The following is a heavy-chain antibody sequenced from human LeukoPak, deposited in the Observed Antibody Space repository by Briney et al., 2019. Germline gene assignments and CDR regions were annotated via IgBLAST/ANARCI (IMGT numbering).Heavy chain of an antibody. Sequence: SQTLSLTCPLSAGSLSSGDYYWSWLRQPRWKGLEGFGYIYYSGSTYYNPSLKSRVTISVDTSKNQFSLKLSSVTAADTAVYYCARLYSSGWSLDYWGQGTLVTVSS. J-gene: IGHJ4*02. V-gene: IGHV4-30-4*01. CDR3: ARLYSSGWSLDY. D-gene: IGHD6-19*01. CDR1: AGSLSSGDYY. CDR2: IYYSGST.